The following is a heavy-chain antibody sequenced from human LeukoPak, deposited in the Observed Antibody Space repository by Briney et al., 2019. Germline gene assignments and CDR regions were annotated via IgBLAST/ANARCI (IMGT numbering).Heavy chain of an antibody. CDR1: GFTFSGYS. V-gene: IGHV3-48*01. J-gene: IGHJ4*02. CDR2: ISSGSRTI. CDR3: ARESISGHRDFDY. Sequence: PGGSLRLSCAASGFTFSGYSMNWVRQAPGKGLEWLSYISSGSRTIYYADSVKGRFTVSRDNAKNSLYLQMNSLRAEDTAVYYWARESISGHRDFDYWGQGALVTVSS. D-gene: IGHD1-26*01.